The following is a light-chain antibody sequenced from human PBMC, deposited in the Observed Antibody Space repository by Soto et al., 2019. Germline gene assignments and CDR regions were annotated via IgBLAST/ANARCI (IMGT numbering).Light chain of an antibody. V-gene: IGKV3-20*01. CDR1: QSVSMNY. J-gene: IGKJ5*01. Sequence: IVLTQSPGTLSLSPVERATLSCRASQSVSMNYLAWYQQKPGQAPRLLIYGASRRATGIPDRFSGSGSGTDFTLTISRLEPEDFAVYYCQQYGNSITFGQGTRLEIK. CDR2: GAS. CDR3: QQYGNSIT.